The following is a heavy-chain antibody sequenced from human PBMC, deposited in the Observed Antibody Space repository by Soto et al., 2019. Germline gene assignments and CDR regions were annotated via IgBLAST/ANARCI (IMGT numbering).Heavy chain of an antibody. CDR3: ARGLGYSSSSIEGY. V-gene: IGHV1-8*01. J-gene: IGHJ4*02. D-gene: IGHD6-6*01. CDR1: GYTFTSYD. Sequence: QVQLVQSGAEVKKPGASVKVSCKASGYTFTSYDINWVRQATGQGLEWMGWMNPNSGNTGYAQKFQGRVAMTRNTSISAADMGLSSLRSEDTAVYYWARGLGYSSSSIEGYWGQGTLVTVSS. CDR2: MNPNSGNT.